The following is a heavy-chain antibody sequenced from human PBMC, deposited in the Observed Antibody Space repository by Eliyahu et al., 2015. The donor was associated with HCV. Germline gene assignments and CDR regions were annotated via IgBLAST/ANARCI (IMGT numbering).Heavy chain of an antibody. CDR2: INPSGGST. CDR1: GYTFTSYY. J-gene: IGHJ3*02. V-gene: IGHV1-46*04. Sequence: QVQLVQSGAEVKKPGASVKVSCXASGYTFTSYYMHWVRQAPGQGLEWMGIINPSGGSTSYAQKLQGRVTMTRDTSTSTVYMELSSLRSEDTAVYYCAREWELDAFDIWGQGTMVTVSS. D-gene: IGHD1-26*01. CDR3: AREWELDAFDI.